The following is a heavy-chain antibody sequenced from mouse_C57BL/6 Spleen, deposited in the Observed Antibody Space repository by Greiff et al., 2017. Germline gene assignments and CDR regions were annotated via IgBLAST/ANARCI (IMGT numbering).Heavy chain of an antibody. Sequence: VQLQQPGAELVRPGSSVKLSCKASGYTFTSYWMHWVKQRPIQGLDWIGNIDPSDSETHYNQKFKDKATLTVDKSSSTAYMQLSSLTSEDSAVDYCARDITTPPDYWGQGTTLTVSS. CDR1: GYTFTSYW. V-gene: IGHV1-52*01. J-gene: IGHJ2*01. D-gene: IGHD1-1*01. CDR3: ARDITTPPDY. CDR2: IDPSDSET.